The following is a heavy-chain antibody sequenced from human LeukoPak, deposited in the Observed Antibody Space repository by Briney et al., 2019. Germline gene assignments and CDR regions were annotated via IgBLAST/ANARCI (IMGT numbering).Heavy chain of an antibody. Sequence: SETLSLTCTVSGGSISSSSYYWGWIRQPPGKGLEWIGSIYYSGSTYYNPSLKSRVTISVDTSKNQFSLKLSSVTAADTAVYYCARRKMWELLPFDYWGQGTLVTVSS. CDR2: IYYSGST. J-gene: IGHJ4*02. CDR3: ARRKMWELLPFDY. CDR1: GGSISSSSYY. D-gene: IGHD1-26*01. V-gene: IGHV4-39*01.